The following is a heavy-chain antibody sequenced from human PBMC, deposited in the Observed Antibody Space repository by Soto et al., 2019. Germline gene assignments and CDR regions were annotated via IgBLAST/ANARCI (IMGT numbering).Heavy chain of an antibody. CDR3: ARSFGVVATISPYFDY. V-gene: IGHV4-39*01. Sequence: SETLSLTCTVSGGSISSSSYYWGWICQPPGKGLEWIGSIYYSGSTYYNPSLKSRVTISVDTSKNQFSLKLSSVTAADTAVYYCARSFGVVATISPYFDYWGQGTLVTVSS. D-gene: IGHD5-12*01. CDR2: IYYSGST. J-gene: IGHJ4*02. CDR1: GGSISSSSYY.